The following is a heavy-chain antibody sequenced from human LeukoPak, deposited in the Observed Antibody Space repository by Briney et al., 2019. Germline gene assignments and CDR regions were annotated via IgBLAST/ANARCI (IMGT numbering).Heavy chain of an antibody. CDR2: ISYDGSNK. CDR3: AKSEPGYSSGCPDY. J-gene: IGHJ4*02. Sequence: PGRSLRLSCAASGFIFSFYGMHWVRQAPGKGLEWVAFISYDGSNKYYADSVKGRFTISRDTSKNALYPQMNSLRAEDTAVYYCAKSEPGYSSGCPDYWGQGTLVTVSS. V-gene: IGHV3-30*18. D-gene: IGHD6-19*01. CDR1: GFIFSFYG.